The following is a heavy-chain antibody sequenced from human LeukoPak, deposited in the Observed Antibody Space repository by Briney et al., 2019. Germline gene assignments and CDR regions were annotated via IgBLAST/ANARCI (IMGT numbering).Heavy chain of an antibody. Sequence: GGSLRLSCAASGFTFSDYAMSWVRQAPGKGLEWVSGVSAGGGSTFFADSVKGRFTISRDNSKNTLYLQMNNLSAEDTAVYYCAKGSRGSGSYYFDYWGQGTLVTVSS. CDR1: GFTFSDYA. V-gene: IGHV3-23*01. CDR3: AKGSRGSGSYYFDY. D-gene: IGHD1-26*01. J-gene: IGHJ4*02. CDR2: VSAGGGST.